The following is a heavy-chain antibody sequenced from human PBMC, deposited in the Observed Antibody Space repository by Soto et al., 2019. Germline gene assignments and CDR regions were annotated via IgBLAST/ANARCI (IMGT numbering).Heavy chain of an antibody. CDR2: IRSKANSYAT. D-gene: IGHD6-13*01. J-gene: IGHJ4*02. CDR3: TIAAAGSPFDY. V-gene: IGHV3-73*02. CDR1: GFTFSGSA. Sequence: VQLVESGGGLVQPGGSLKLSCAASGFTFSGSAMHWVRQASGKGLEWVGRIRSKANSYATAYAASVKGRFTISRDDSKNTAYLQMNSLNTEDTAVYYCTIAAAGSPFDYWGQGTLVTVSS.